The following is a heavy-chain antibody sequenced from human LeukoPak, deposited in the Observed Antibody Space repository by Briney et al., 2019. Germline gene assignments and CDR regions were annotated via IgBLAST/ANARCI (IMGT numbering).Heavy chain of an antibody. V-gene: IGHV3-30*14. CDR2: ISYDGSNK. J-gene: IGHJ3*02. CDR3: ARYVRAFDI. Sequence: GGSLRLSCAASGFTFSSYAMHWVRQAPGKGLEWVAVISYDGSNKYYADSVKGRFTISRENAKNSLYLQMNSLRAGDTAVYYCARYVRAFDIWGQGTMVTVSS. D-gene: IGHD3-10*02. CDR1: GFTFSSYA.